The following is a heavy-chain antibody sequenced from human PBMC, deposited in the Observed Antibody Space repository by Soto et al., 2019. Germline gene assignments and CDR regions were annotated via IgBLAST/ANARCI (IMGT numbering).Heavy chain of an antibody. V-gene: IGHV1-2*04. CDR1: GYTFTGYY. CDR3: ARGPDCSSTSCYGRKPYYYYYYMDV. CDR2: INPNSGGT. Sequence: ASVKVSCKASGYTFTGYYMHWVRQAPGQGLEWMGWINPNSGGTNYAQKFQGWVTMTRDTSISTAYMELSRLRSDDTAVYYCARGPDCSSTSCYGRKPYYYYYYMDVWGKGTTVTVSS. J-gene: IGHJ6*03. D-gene: IGHD2-2*01.